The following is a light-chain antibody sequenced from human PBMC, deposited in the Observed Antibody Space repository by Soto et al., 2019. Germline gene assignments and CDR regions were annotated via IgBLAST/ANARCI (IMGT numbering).Light chain of an antibody. J-gene: IGKJ1*01. CDR1: QSVSSS. V-gene: IGKV3-20*01. CDR3: YQYGSSLRT. CDR2: GAS. Sequence: EIVLTQSPGTLSLSPGERATLSCRASQSVSSSLVWYQQKPGQAPRLLIYGASSRATGIPDRFSGSGSGTDFTLTISRLEPEDFAVYYCYQYGSSLRTFGQGTKVEIK.